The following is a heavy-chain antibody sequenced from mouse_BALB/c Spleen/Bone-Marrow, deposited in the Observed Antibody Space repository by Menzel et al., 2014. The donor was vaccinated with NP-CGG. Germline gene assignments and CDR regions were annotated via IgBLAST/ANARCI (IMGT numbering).Heavy chain of an antibody. D-gene: IGHD2-14*01. J-gene: IGHJ3*01. Sequence: VKLKESGPGLVEPSQSLSMTCTASGFSLTSYGVHWVSQPPGKGLEWLGVIRAGGSTNFNSDLMSRMTICQDNSNSQMFLKMNSLQTDDISMYYSAREYDEWFAYWGQGTLVTVSA. CDR2: IRAGGST. CDR1: GFSLTSYG. CDR3: AREYDEWFAY. V-gene: IGHV2-9*02.